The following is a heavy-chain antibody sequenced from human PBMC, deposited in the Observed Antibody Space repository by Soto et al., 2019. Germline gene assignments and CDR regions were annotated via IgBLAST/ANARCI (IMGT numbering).Heavy chain of an antibody. CDR2: ISSSISTI. CDR3: ARDYSSYGPFDY. D-gene: IGHD5-18*01. V-gene: IGHV3-48*01. CDR1: GFAFSSYS. Sequence: PGGSLRLSCAASGFAFSSYSMNWVRQAPGKGLEWVSYISSSISTIYYADSVKGRFTISRDNAKNSLYLQMNSLRAEDTAVYYCARDYSSYGPFDYWGQGTLVTVSS. J-gene: IGHJ4*02.